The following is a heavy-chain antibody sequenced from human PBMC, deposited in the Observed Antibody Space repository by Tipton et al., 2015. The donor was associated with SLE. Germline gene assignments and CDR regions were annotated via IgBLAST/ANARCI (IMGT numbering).Heavy chain of an antibody. CDR3: ATNGHGETYEFFTEYLRH. J-gene: IGHJ1*01. CDR2: MYYSGSA. Sequence: TLSLTCTVSGASISSHYWSWIRQPPGKGLEWIGYMYYSGSAHYNPSLRNRVTMSLDTSKNQFSLKLSSVTAADTAVYYCATNGHGETYEFFTEYLRHWGQGTLVTVSS. D-gene: IGHD5-12*01. CDR1: GASISSHY. V-gene: IGHV4-59*11.